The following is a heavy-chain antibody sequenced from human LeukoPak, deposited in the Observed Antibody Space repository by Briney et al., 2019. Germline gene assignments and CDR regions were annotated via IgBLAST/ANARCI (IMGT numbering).Heavy chain of an antibody. Sequence: GGSLRLSCAASGFTFSSCAMSWVRQVPGKGLEWVSTVSGGGGSTFYADSVKGRFTISRDNSKNTLYLQMNSLRAEGTAVYYCARVGTTSNFYYYYGMDVWGQGTTVTVSS. CDR3: ARVGTTSNFYYYYGMDV. V-gene: IGHV3-23*01. J-gene: IGHJ6*02. D-gene: IGHD2/OR15-2a*01. CDR2: VSGGGGST. CDR1: GFTFSSCA.